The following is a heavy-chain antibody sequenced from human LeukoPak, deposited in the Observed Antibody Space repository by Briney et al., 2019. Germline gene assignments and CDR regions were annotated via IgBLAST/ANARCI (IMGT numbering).Heavy chain of an antibody. CDR1: GFTFSSYA. D-gene: IGHD3-3*01. V-gene: IGHV3-30-3*01. J-gene: IGHJ5*02. CDR2: ISYDGSNK. CDR3: ARSPLTIENWFDP. Sequence: GGSLRLSCAASGFTFSSYAMHWVRQAPGKGLEWVAVISYDGSNKYYADSVKGRFTISRDNSKNTLYLQMNSLRAEDTAVYYCARSPLTIENWFDPWGQGTLVTVSS.